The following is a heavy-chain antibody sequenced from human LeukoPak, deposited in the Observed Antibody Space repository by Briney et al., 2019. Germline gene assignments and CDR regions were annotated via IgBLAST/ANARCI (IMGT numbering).Heavy chain of an antibody. CDR2: ISDTGNT. CDR3: AKDDSPYDSSGYSYFDY. CDR1: GFTLSSYA. J-gene: IGHJ4*02. Sequence: GGSLRLSCAASGFTLSSYAMSWVRQAPGKGLEWVSAISDTGNTYHADSVKGRFTISRDSSKNTLFLQMNSLRAEDTAVYYCAKDDSPYDSSGYSYFDYWGQGTLVTVSS. V-gene: IGHV3-23*01. D-gene: IGHD3-22*01.